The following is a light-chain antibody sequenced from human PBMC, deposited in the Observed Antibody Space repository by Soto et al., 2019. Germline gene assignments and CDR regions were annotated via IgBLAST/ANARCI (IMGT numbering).Light chain of an antibody. CDR2: KVS. J-gene: IGKJ2*01. CDR1: QSLVHSDGNTY. Sequence: DIVLTQTPLSSPVTLGQPASISCRSSQSLVHSDGNTYLSWFHQRPGQPPRLLIDKVSNRFSGVPDRLSGSGAGTDFTLKISRVEAEDVGIYFCMQATQYRPYTFGQGTKLEIK. CDR3: MQATQYRPYT. V-gene: IGKV2-24*01.